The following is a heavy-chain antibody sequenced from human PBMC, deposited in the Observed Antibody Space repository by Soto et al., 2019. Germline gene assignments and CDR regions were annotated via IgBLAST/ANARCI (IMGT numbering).Heavy chain of an antibody. CDR3: ARWDSSGSSWTFDY. D-gene: IGHD6-13*01. CDR2: MNPNSGNT. CDR1: GYTFTSYD. Sequence: ASVKVSCKASGYTFTSYDINWVRQATGQGLEWMGWMNPNSGNTKYSQKFQGRVTITRDTSASTAYMELSSLRSEDTAVYYCARWDSSGSSWTFDYWGQGTLFTVSS. V-gene: IGHV1-8*01. J-gene: IGHJ4*02.